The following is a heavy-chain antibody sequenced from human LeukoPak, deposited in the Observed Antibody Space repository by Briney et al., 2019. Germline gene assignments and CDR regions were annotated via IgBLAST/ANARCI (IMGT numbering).Heavy chain of an antibody. J-gene: IGHJ6*02. D-gene: IGHD2-2*01. CDR2: ISSSSSYI. Sequence: GGSLRLSCAASGFTFSSYSMNWVRQAPGKGLEWVSFISSSSSYIYYADSVKGRFTISRDNAKNSLYLQINSLRAEDTAVYYCARGYCSSTSCYGYYYYGMDVWGQGTTVTVSS. CDR3: ARGYCSSTSCYGYYYYGMDV. CDR1: GFTFSSYS. V-gene: IGHV3-21*01.